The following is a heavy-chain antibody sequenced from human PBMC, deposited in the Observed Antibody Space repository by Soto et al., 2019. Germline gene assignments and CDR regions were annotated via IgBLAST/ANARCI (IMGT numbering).Heavy chain of an antibody. CDR3: AKGSGFPGYYYYGMDV. CDR1: GFTFSSYG. Sequence: PGGSLRLSCAASGFTFSSYGMHWARQAPGKGLEWVAVISYDGSNKYYADSVKGRFTISRDNSKNTLYLQMNSLRAEDTAVYYCAKGSGFPGYYYYGMDVWGQGTTVTVSS. CDR2: ISYDGSNK. D-gene: IGHD5-12*01. V-gene: IGHV3-30*18. J-gene: IGHJ6*02.